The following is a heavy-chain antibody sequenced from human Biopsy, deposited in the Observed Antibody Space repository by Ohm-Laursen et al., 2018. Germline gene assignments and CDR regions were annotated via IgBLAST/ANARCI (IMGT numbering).Heavy chain of an antibody. CDR3: TRGGYYYDSLAYYYWFDP. CDR2: INAKTGDT. V-gene: IGHV1-2*02. CDR1: GYTFTGYH. D-gene: IGHD3-22*01. Sequence: VATVKISCKASGYTFTGYHVHWVRQAPGQGLEWMGWINAKTGDTNYAQKFQGRVTVTRDTSTSTAYVDLSSLRSDDTAVYYCTRGGYYYDSLAYYYWFDPWGQGTLVTVSS. J-gene: IGHJ5*02.